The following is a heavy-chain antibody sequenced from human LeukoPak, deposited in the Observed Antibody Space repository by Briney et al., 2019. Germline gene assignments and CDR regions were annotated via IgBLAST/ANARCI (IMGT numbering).Heavy chain of an antibody. D-gene: IGHD3-10*01. CDR1: GYSFTSYG. J-gene: IGHJ4*02. V-gene: IGHV1-18*01. CDR2: ISAYNGNT. CDR3: ARSTVLLWFGGD. Sequence: ASVKVSCKASGYSFTSYGISWVRQAPGQGLEWMGWISAYNGNTNYAQKLQGRVTMTTDTSTSTAYMELRSLRSDDTAVYYCARSTVLLWFGGDWGQGTLVTVSS.